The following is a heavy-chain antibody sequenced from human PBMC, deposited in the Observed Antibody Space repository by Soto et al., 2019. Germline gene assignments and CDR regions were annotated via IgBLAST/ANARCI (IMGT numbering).Heavy chain of an antibody. CDR3: ARDHKSSYSSGFSAFDI. CDR1: GYTFTSYY. V-gene: IGHV1-46*01. D-gene: IGHD6-19*01. Sequence: GASVKVSCKASGYTFTSYYMHWVRQAPGQGLEWMGIINPSGGSTSYAQKFQGRVTMTRDTSTSTVYMELSSLRSEDTAVYYCARDHKSSYSSGFSAFDIWGQGTMVTVSS. J-gene: IGHJ3*02. CDR2: INPSGGST.